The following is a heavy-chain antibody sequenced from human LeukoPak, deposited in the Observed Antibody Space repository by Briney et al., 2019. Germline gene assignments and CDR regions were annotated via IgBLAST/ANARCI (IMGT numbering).Heavy chain of an antibody. J-gene: IGHJ4*02. CDR2: IYHSGST. CDR3: ARDKEGYYSDY. CDR1: GYSISSGYY. Sequence: SETLSLTCAVSGYSISSGYYWGWIRQPPGKGLEWIGSIYHSGSTYYNPSLKSRVTISVDTSKNQFSLKLSSVTAADTAVYYCARDKEGYYSDYWGQGTLVTVSS. V-gene: IGHV4-38-2*02.